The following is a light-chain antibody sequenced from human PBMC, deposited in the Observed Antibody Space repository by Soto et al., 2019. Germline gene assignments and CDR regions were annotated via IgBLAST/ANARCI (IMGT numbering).Light chain of an antibody. CDR1: QRINNK. CDR2: NAS. Sequence: EMVITQSPATLSVSLGERATLSCRASQRINNKLAWYQQKPGQAPRLLIYNASTRATGLPARFSGSGSGTDFTLTISSLQSEDFAVYHCQQYNKWPPATFGQGTKVEIK. CDR3: QQYNKWPPAT. V-gene: IGKV3-15*01. J-gene: IGKJ1*01.